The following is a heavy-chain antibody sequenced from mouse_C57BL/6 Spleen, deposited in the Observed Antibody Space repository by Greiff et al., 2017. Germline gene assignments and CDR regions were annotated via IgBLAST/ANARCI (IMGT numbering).Heavy chain of an antibody. CDR2: INPYNGGT. V-gene: IGHV1-19*01. CDR3: ANDYGSRKDYWYFEV. Sequence: VQLQQSGPVLVKPGASVKMSCKASGYTFTDYYMNWVKQSHGKSLEWIGVINPYNGGTSYNEKFKGKGTLTVDKSSSTAYMELHSLTSEDSAVYYCANDYGSRKDYWYFEVWGTGTTVTVSS. J-gene: IGHJ1*03. D-gene: IGHD1-1*01. CDR1: GYTFTDYY.